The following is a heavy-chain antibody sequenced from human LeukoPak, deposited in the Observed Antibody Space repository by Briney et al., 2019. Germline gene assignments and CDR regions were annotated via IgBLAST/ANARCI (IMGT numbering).Heavy chain of an antibody. V-gene: IGHV3-7*01. CDR3: ARDHTVDGLVFDY. D-gene: IGHD6-19*01. CDR1: GFTFSDFW. Sequence: GASLQISCAASGFTFSDFWMNWVRQAPGKGLEWVASIKQDGSEKYYVDSVKGRFSISRDNAKNSLHLQMNSLRAEDTAVYYCARDHTVDGLVFDYWGQGILVTVSS. CDR2: IKQDGSEK. J-gene: IGHJ4*02.